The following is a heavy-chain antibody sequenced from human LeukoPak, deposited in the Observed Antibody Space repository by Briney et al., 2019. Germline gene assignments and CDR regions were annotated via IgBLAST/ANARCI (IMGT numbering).Heavy chain of an antibody. J-gene: IGHJ4*02. CDR3: AKDPRVTTDYDILTGYYKGGDFDY. CDR1: QFTFSSYG. Sequence: PGGSLRLSCAASQFTFSSYGMSWVRQAPGKGLEWVSAISGSGGSTYYADSVKGRFTISRDNSKNTLYLQMNSLRAEDTAVYYCAKDPRVTTDYDILTGYYKGGDFDYWGQGTLVTVSS. V-gene: IGHV3-23*01. CDR2: ISGSGGST. D-gene: IGHD3-9*01.